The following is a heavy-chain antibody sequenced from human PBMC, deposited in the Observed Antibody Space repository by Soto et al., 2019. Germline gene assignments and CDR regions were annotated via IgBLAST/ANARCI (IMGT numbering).Heavy chain of an antibody. D-gene: IGHD2-2*01. J-gene: IGHJ5*02. CDR2: IYYSGST. V-gene: IGHV4-31*03. CDR3: ARASTSTYGRLNWFDP. CDR1: GGSISSGGYY. Sequence: QVQLQESGPGLVKPSQTLSLTCTVSGGSISSGGYYWSWIRQHPGEGLEWIGYIYYSGSTYYNPSLKSRVTISVDTSKNQFSLKLSSVTAADTAVYYCARASTSTYGRLNWFDPWGQGTLVTVSS.